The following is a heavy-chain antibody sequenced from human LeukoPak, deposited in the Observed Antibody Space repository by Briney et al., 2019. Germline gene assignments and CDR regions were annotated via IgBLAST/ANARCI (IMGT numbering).Heavy chain of an antibody. CDR1: GYTFTSFY. CDR3: ARRGYCSGTSSYFDY. D-gene: IGHD2-2*01. V-gene: IGHV1-46*01. CDR2: INPSGGST. Sequence: ASVKVSCKASGYTFTSFYMHWVRQAPGQGLEWVGIINPSGGSTTYAQTFQGRVTLTRDMSTSTVYMELSSLRSEDTAVYYCARRGYCSGTSSYFDYWGQGTLVTVSS. J-gene: IGHJ4*02.